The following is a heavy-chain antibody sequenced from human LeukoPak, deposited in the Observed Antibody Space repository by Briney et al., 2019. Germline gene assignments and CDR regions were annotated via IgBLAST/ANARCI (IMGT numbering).Heavy chain of an antibody. V-gene: IGHV3-30*02. J-gene: IGHJ3*02. CDR3: ARRAIFGVVMDAFDI. Sequence: GGSLRLSCAASGFSFTNYWMSWVRQAPGKGLEWVAFIRYDGSNKYYADSVKGRFTISRDNSKNTLYLQMNSLRAEDTAVYYCARRAIFGVVMDAFDIWGQGTMVTVSS. D-gene: IGHD3-3*01. CDR1: GFSFTNYW. CDR2: IRYDGSNK.